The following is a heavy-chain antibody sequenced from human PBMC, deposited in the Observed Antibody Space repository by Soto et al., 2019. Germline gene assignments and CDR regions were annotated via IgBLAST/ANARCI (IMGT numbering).Heavy chain of an antibody. CDR2: ISSSGSTI. D-gene: IGHD3-3*01. CDR1: GFTFSSYE. J-gene: IGHJ6*02. V-gene: IGHV3-48*03. Sequence: GGSLRLSCAASGFTFSSYEMNWVRQAPGKGLEWVSYISSSGSTIYYADSVKGRFTISRDNAKNSLYLQMNSLRAEDTAVYYCARAARGFWSAKLSGGMDVWGQGTTVTVSS. CDR3: ARAARGFWSAKLSGGMDV.